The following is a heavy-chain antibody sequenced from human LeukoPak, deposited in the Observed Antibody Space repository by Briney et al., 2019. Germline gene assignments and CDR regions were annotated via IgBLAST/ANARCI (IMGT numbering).Heavy chain of an antibody. J-gene: IGHJ4*02. CDR3: AKGNQYSSSLDY. D-gene: IGHD6-13*01. CDR1: GFTFSSYA. Sequence: AGGSLRLSCAASGFTFSSYAMSWVRQAPGKGLEWVSAISGSGGSTYYADSVKGRFTISRDNSKNTPYLQMNSLRAEDTAVYYCAKGNQYSSSLDYWGQGTLVTVSS. CDR2: ISGSGGST. V-gene: IGHV3-23*01.